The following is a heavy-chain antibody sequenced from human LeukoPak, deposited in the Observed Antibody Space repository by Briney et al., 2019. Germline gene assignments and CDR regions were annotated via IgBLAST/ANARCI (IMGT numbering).Heavy chain of an antibody. J-gene: IGHJ4*02. V-gene: IGHV4-61*02. CDR2: IYTSGST. CDR3: ARDCILRFCTH. Sequence: SETLSLTCTVSGGSISSGSYYWSWIRQPAGKGLEWIGRIYTSGSTNYNPSLKSRVTISVDTSKNQFSLKLSSVTAADTAVYYCARDCILRFCTHWGQGTLVTVSS. D-gene: IGHD3-3*01. CDR1: GGSISSGSYY.